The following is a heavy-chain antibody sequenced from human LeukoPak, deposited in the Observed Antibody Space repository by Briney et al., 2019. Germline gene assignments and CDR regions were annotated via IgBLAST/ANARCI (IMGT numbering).Heavy chain of an antibody. CDR1: GFTFSSYT. V-gene: IGHV3-21*01. D-gene: IGHD1-14*01. J-gene: IGHJ4*02. CDR3: ARNSGELLTGYFDY. Sequence: GGSLRLSCAASGFTFSSYTMDWVRQAPGKGLEWVSSISSGSSYIYYTDSVKGRFTISRDNAKNSLYLQMNSLRAEDTAVYYCARNSGELLTGYFDYWGQGTLVTVSS. CDR2: ISSGSSYI.